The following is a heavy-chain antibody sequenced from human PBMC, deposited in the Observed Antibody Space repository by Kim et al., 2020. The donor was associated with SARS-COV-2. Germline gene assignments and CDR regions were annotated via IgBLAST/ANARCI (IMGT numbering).Heavy chain of an antibody. CDR2: ISYDGSNK. Sequence: GGSLRLSCAASGFTFSSYAMHWVRQAPGKGLEWVAVISYDGSNKYYVDSVKGRFTISRDNSKNTLYLQMNSLRAEDTAVYYCAKGEVGFGVVIILGYFDYWGQGTLVTVSS. J-gene: IGHJ4*02. V-gene: IGHV3-30*04. D-gene: IGHD3-3*01. CDR1: GFTFSSYA. CDR3: AKGEVGFGVVIILGYFDY.